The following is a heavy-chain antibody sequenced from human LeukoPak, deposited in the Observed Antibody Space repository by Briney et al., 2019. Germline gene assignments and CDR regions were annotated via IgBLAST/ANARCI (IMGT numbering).Heavy chain of an antibody. CDR2: IYTSGST. Sequence: SETPSLTCTVSGGSISSYYWSWIRQPAGKGLERIGRIYTSGSTNYNPSLKSRVTMSVDTSKNQFSLKLSSVTAADTAVYYCARDRGPDSGSYYFDYWGQGTLVTVSS. D-gene: IGHD1-26*01. CDR1: GGSISSYY. CDR3: ARDRGPDSGSYYFDY. V-gene: IGHV4-4*07. J-gene: IGHJ4*02.